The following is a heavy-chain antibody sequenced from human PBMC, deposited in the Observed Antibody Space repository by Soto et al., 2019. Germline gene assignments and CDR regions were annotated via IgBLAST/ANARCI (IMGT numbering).Heavy chain of an antibody. CDR2: IYYSGST. D-gene: IGHD2-15*01. J-gene: IGHJ3*02. CDR3: ARHIPPLGYCSGGSCYPLAFDI. V-gene: IGHV4-61*08. CDR1: GGSISSGGYY. Sequence: PSETLSLTCTVSGGSISSGGYYWSWIRQHPGKGLEWIGYIYYSGSTNYNPSLKSRVTISVDTSKNQFSLKLSSVTAADTAVYYCARHIPPLGYCSGGSCYPLAFDIWGQGTMVTVSS.